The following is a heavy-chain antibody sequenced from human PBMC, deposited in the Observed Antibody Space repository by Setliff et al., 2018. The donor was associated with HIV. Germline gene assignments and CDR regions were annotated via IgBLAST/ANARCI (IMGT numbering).Heavy chain of an antibody. V-gene: IGHV4-4*07. Sequence: PSETLSLTCTVSGGSISSYYWSWIRQPAGKGLEWIGRIYTSGSTNYNPSLKSRVTMSVDTSKNQFSLKLSSVTAADTAVYYCARHLLRGYIYIVFDYWGQGTLVTVSS. D-gene: IGHD5-18*01. J-gene: IGHJ4*02. CDR3: ARHLLRGYIYIVFDY. CDR1: GGSISSYY. CDR2: IYTSGST.